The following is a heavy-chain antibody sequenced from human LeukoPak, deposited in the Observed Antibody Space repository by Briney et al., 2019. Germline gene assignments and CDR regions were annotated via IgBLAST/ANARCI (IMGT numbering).Heavy chain of an antibody. D-gene: IGHD6-13*01. CDR2: FSGSGGST. CDR1: GFTLSSYA. J-gene: IGHJ4*02. CDR3: AKSVYSSSWFYFDY. Sequence: GGSLRLSCAASGFTLSSYAMSWVRQAPGKGLEWVSGFSGSGGSTYYVDSVKGRFTISRDNSKNTLYLQMNSPRAEDTAVYYCAKSVYSSSWFYFDYCGQGTLVTVSS. V-gene: IGHV3-23*01.